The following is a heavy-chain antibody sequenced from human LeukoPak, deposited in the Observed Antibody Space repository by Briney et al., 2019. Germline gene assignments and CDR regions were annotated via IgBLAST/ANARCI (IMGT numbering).Heavy chain of an antibody. V-gene: IGHV4-39*01. J-gene: IGHJ6*03. CDR2: IYYSGST. CDR1: GGSISISSYY. D-gene: IGHD2-2*01. CDR3: ALGHCSSTSCLRDYYMDV. Sequence: SETLSLTCTVSGGSISISSYYCGWIRQPPGKGLEWIGSIYYSGSTYYNPSLKSRVTISVDTSKNQFSLKLSSVTAADTAVYYCALGHCSSTSCLRDYYMDVWGKGTTVTVSS.